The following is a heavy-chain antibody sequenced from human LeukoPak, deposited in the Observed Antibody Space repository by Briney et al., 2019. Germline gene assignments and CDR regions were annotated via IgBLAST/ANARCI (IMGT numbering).Heavy chain of an antibody. D-gene: IGHD3-10*01. Sequence: ASVKVSCKVSGYTLTELSMHWVRQAPGKGLEWMGSFDPKDGETIYAQKFQGRVTMTEDTSTDTAYMELSSLRSEDTAVYYCTGNYYGSGSYADFDYWGQGTLVTVSS. J-gene: IGHJ4*02. CDR3: TGNYYGSGSYADFDY. V-gene: IGHV1-24*01. CDR2: FDPKDGET. CDR1: GYTLTELS.